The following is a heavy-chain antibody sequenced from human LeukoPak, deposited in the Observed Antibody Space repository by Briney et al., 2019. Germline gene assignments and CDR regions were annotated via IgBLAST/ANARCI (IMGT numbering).Heavy chain of an antibody. CDR3: AKENGSWSYYFCD. CDR2: ISGSGGST. D-gene: IGHD6-13*01. V-gene: IGHV3-23*01. CDR1: GLVFNSNA. Sequence: GGSLRLSCAASGLVFNSNAMSWVRQAPGKGLEWVSAISGSGGSTYYADSVKGRFTISRDNSKNTLYLQMNSLSAEDTAAKCRAKENGSWSYYFCDWGQGTLVTVSS. J-gene: IGHJ4*02.